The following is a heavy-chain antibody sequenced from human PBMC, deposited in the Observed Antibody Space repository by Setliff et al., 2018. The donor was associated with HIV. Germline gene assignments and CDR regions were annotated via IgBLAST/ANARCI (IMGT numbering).Heavy chain of an antibody. D-gene: IGHD3-16*01. CDR3: ARDRGGPKRRQLVRQTGASFQEQFHYFGPDV. Sequence: GGSLRLSCVASGFFFSSYGFHWVRQTPGKGLEWVAAIWYDGTNEYYADSVEGRFTVSRDNPKNTLYLQMNSLTVEDTAIYYCARDRGGPKRRQLVRQTGASFQEQFHYFGPDVWGRGTTVTVSS. J-gene: IGHJ6*02. V-gene: IGHV3-33*01. CDR1: GFFFSSYG. CDR2: IWYDGTNE.